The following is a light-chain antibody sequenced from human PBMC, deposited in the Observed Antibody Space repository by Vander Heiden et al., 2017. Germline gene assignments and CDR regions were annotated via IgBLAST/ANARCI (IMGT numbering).Light chain of an antibody. J-gene: IGLJ3*02. CDR2: GDD. V-gene: IGLV1-47*01. CDR1: STNIENSD. CDR3: AAWDDSLSGWV. Sequence: QSVLTQPPSSSGTPGHRVTISRPRCSTNIENSDVYWYQQFPGTAPKLLIYGDDQRPSGVPDRFSGCKSGSSASLAISGLRSEDEADYYCAAWDDSLSGWVFGGGTKVTVL.